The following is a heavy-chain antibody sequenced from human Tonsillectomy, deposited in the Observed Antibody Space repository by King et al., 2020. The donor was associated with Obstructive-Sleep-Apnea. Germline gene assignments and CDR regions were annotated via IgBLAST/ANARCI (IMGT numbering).Heavy chain of an antibody. D-gene: IGHD3-10*01. CDR2: ICYSGST. CDR3: ATTTLHYYGSGTYGMDV. J-gene: IGHJ6*02. V-gene: IGHV4-39*07. CDR1: GGSISSSLYY. Sequence: LQLQESGPGLVKPSETLSLTCTVSGGSISSSLYYWGWIRQPPGKGLEWIGGICYSGSTYYNPSLKSRVTISVDTSKNQFSLKLSSVTSADTAVYYCATTTLHYYGSGTYGMDVWGQGTTVTVSS.